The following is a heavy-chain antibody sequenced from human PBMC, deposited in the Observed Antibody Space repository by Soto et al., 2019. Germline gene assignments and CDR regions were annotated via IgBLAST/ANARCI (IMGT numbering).Heavy chain of an antibody. CDR1: GITFSNFG. CDR3: AKRKDGYNSDYYGMDV. CDR2: IIDSGRST. D-gene: IGHD5-12*01. J-gene: IGHJ6*02. V-gene: IGHV3-23*01. Sequence: GSLRLSCAASGITFSNFGMSWVRQAPGKGLEWVSGIIDSGRSTYYADSVKGRFTISRDNSKNTLYLQMNSLRAEDTAVYYCAKRKDGYNSDYYGMDVWGQGTTVTVSS.